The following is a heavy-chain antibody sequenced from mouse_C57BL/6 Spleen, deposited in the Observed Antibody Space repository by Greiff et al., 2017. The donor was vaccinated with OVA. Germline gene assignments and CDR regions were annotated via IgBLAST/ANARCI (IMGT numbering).Heavy chain of an antibody. CDR2: IDPSDSET. CDR3: ARGDYAMDY. J-gene: IGHJ4*01. Sequence: QVQLQQPGAELVRPGSSVKLSCKASGYTFTSYWMHWVKQRPIPGLEWIGNIDPSDSETHYNQKFKDKATLTVDKSSSTAYMQISSLTSEDSAVYYCARGDYAMDYWGQGTSVTVSS. V-gene: IGHV1-52*01. CDR1: GYTFTSYW.